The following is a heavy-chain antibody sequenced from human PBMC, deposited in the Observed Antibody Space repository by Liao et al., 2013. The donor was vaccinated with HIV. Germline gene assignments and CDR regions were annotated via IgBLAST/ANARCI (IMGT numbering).Heavy chain of an antibody. J-gene: IGHJ4*02. CDR2: IYTGMSTTGTT. CDR1: GDLIRRDNYY. D-gene: IGHD3-10*01. CDR3: ARVRLGFGELDED. V-gene: IGHV4-61*02. Sequence: QVRLQESGPGLVKPSQTLSLTCTVSGDLIRRDNYYWTWIRQPAGKGLEWIGHIYTGMSTTGTTNYNPSLKSRVSISADTSSNHVSLKLTSMTAADTAVYYCARVRLGFGELDEDWGQGTLVTVSS.